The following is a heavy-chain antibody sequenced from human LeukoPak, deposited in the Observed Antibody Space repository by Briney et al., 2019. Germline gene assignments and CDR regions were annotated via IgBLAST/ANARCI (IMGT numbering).Heavy chain of an antibody. CDR2: IYYSGST. CDR1: GGSISSGDYY. J-gene: IGHJ4*02. Sequence: SETLSLTCTVSGGSISSGDYYWSWIRQPPGKGLEWIGYIYYSGSTYYNPSLKSRVTISVDTSKNQFSLKLSSVTAADTAVYYCARGTGGSGWYHRDYFDYWGRGTLVTVSS. D-gene: IGHD6-19*01. CDR3: ARGTGGSGWYHRDYFDY. V-gene: IGHV4-30-4*08.